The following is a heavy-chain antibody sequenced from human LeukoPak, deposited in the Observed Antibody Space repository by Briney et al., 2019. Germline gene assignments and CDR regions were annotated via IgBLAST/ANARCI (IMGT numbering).Heavy chain of an antibody. CDR1: AYSFRSGYH. CDR2: IYHSGST. J-gene: IGHJ6*03. CDR3: ARAPPVTHLYLYYYMDV. V-gene: IGHV4-38-2*02. Sequence: SETLSLTCTVSAYSFRSGYHWGWIRQPPGKGLEWIGTIYHSGSTYYNPSLKSRVTISVDTSKNQFSLKLSSVTAADTAVYYCARAPPVTHLYLYYYMDVWGKGTTVTVSS. D-gene: IGHD4-17*01.